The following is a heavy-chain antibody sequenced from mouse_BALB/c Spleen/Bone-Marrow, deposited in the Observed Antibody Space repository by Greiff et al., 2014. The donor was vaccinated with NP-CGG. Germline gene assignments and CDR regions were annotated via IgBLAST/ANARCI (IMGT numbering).Heavy chain of an antibody. Sequence: GQLQQSWTVLARAGASVKMSCKASGYTFTRYWVHWGKKRPGQGLGWIGTIYPGNSDTTYNQKFKGKAKLTAVTSTSTAYMELSSLTNEDSAVYYCTTLARNYFDYWGQGTTLTVSS. CDR3: TTLARNYFDY. CDR2: IYPGNSDT. CDR1: GYTFTRYW. J-gene: IGHJ2*01. V-gene: IGHV1-5*01.